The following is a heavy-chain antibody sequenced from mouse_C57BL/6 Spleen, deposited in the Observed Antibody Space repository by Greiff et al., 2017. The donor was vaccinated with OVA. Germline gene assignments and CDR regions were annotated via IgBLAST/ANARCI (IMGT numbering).Heavy chain of an antibody. Sequence: QVQLQQPGAELVKPGASVKLSCKASGYTFTSYWMHWVKQRPGQGLEWIGMIHPNSGSTNYNEKFKSKATLTVDKSSSTAYMQLSSLTSEDSAVYYCARSGTAQAPDEWGQGTLVTVSS. J-gene: IGHJ3*02. CDR3: ARSGTAQAPDE. CDR2: IHPNSGST. D-gene: IGHD3-2*02. CDR1: GYTFTSYW. V-gene: IGHV1-64*01.